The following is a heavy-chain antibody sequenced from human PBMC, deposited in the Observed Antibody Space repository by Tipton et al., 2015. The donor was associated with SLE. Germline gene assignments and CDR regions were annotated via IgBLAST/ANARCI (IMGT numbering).Heavy chain of an antibody. J-gene: IGHJ4*02. Sequence: GSLRLSCAASGFTFSSYSMNWVRQAPGKGLEWVSSISRSSSYIYYADSVKGRFTISRDSAKNSLYLQMNSLRAEDTAVYYCAREGYSSTWYPYWGQGTLVTVSS. V-gene: IGHV3-21*03. CDR2: ISRSSSYI. CDR3: AREGYSSTWYPY. CDR1: GFTFSSYS. D-gene: IGHD6-13*01.